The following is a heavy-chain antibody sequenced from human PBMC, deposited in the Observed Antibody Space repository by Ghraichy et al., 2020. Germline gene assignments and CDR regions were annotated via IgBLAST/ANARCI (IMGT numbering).Heavy chain of an antibody. CDR3: ARGGDYYDSSGYYYPPDY. CDR2: IYYSGST. V-gene: IGHV4-31*03. Sequence: SETLSLTCTVSGGSISSGGYYWSWIRQHPGKGLEWIGYIYYSGSTYYNPSLKSRVTISVDTSKNQFSLKLSSVTAADTAVYYCARGGDYYDSSGYYYPPDYWGQGTLVTVS. CDR1: GGSISSGGYY. D-gene: IGHD3-22*01. J-gene: IGHJ4*02.